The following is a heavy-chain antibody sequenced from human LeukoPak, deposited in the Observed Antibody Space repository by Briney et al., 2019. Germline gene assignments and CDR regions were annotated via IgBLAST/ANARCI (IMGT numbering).Heavy chain of an antibody. D-gene: IGHD4-17*01. Sequence: GGSLRLSCAASGFTFSSYSMNWVRQAPGKGLEWVSSISSSSSYIYYADSVKGRFTISRDNAKNSLYLQMNSLRAEDTAVYYCARDPTVTKQDAFDIWGQGTMVTVSS. V-gene: IGHV3-21*01. CDR3: ARDPTVTKQDAFDI. CDR2: ISSSSSYI. J-gene: IGHJ3*02. CDR1: GFTFSSYS.